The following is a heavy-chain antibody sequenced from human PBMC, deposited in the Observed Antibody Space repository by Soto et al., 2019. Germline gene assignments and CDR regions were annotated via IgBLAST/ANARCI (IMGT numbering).Heavy chain of an antibody. Sequence: SETLSLTCAVSGGSISSSNWWSWVRQPPGKGLEWIGEIYHSGSTNYNPSLKSRVTISVDKSKNQFSLKLSSVTAADTAVYYCARVYYDYVWGSASPSYGMDVWGQGTTVS. CDR2: IYHSGST. D-gene: IGHD3-16*01. CDR1: GGSISSSNW. J-gene: IGHJ6*02. CDR3: ARVYYDYVWGSASPSYGMDV. V-gene: IGHV4-4*02.